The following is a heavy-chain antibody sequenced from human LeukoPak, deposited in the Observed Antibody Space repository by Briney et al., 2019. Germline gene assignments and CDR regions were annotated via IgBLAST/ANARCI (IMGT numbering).Heavy chain of an antibody. D-gene: IGHD2-8*01. CDR2: IKEDASEK. J-gene: IGHJ4*02. Sequence: PGGSLRLSCEASGFAFRNHWMNWVRQAPGKGLEWVANIKEDASEKYYGGSVKGRFTISRDNAKSSLYLQMNSLRAEDTAVYYCASGVLPHDYWGQGTLVTVSS. CDR3: ASGVLPHDY. V-gene: IGHV3-7*01. CDR1: GFAFRNHW.